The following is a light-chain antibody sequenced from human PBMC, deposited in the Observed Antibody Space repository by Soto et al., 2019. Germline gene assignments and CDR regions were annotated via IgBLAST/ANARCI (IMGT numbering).Light chain of an antibody. V-gene: IGKV3-15*01. CDR3: LQHNTYIGTWT. J-gene: IGKJ1*01. CDR1: QSVGSN. CDR2: GAS. Sequence: EIVMTQSPATLSVSPGERATLSCRASQSVGSNLAWYQQKPGQAPRLLIYGASTRATGIPARFSGGGSGTEFTLTISSLQPEDFATYFCLQHNTYIGTWTFGQGTKVDIK.